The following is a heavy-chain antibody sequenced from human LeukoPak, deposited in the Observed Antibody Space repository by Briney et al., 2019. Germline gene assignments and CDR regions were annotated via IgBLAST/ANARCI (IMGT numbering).Heavy chain of an antibody. CDR2: IYYSGST. J-gene: IGHJ4*02. V-gene: IGHV4-39*01. CDR3: ARLDIVEYFFDY. Sequence: SETLSLTCTVSGGSISSSSYYWGWIRQPPGKGLEWIGSIYYSGSTYYNPSLKSRVTISVDTSKNQFSLKLSSVTAADTAVYYCARLDIVEYFFDYWGQGTLVTVSS. CDR1: GGSISSSSYY. D-gene: IGHD2-15*01.